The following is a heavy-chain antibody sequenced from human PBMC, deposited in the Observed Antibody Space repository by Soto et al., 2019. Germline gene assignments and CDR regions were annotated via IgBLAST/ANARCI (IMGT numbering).Heavy chain of an antibody. D-gene: IGHD2-15*01. CDR2: ISSSGSGI. CDR3: ARAYSDVFDI. Sequence: QVQLVESGGGLVKPGGSLRLSCAASGFTFRDYYMTWIRQAPGKGLEWAAYISSSGSGIYYPDSVKGRFTISRDNAKNSLYLQMSSLRAEDTAVYFCARAYSDVFDIWGQGTMVTVSS. V-gene: IGHV3-11*01. J-gene: IGHJ3*02. CDR1: GFTFRDYY.